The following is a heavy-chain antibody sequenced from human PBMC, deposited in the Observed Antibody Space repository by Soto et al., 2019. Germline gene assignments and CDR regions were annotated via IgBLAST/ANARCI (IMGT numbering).Heavy chain of an antibody. V-gene: IGHV3-23*01. CDR3: AKNGDFWSWGMDV. D-gene: IGHD3-3*01. CDR1: GFTFSTYA. Sequence: GGSLRLSCAASGFTFSTYAMTWVRQAPGKGLEWGYIISSSGDATYYVDSVKGRFTISRDNSRNTLNLQMNSLRAEDMAVYYCAKNGDFWSWGMDVWGQGTTVTVSS. CDR2: ISSSGDAT. J-gene: IGHJ6*02.